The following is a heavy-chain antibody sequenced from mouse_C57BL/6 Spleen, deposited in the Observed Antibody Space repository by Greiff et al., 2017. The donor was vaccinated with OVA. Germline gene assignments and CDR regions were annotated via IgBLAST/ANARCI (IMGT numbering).Heavy chain of an antibody. Sequence: QVQLQQSGAELVRPGASVTLSCKASGYTFTDYEMHWVKQTPVHGLEWIGAIDPETGGTAYNQKFKGKAILTADKSSSPAYMELRSLTSEDSAVYYCTRTEGLRPYYFDYWGQGTTLTVSS. V-gene: IGHV1-15*01. J-gene: IGHJ2*01. CDR3: TRTEGLRPYYFDY. CDR2: IDPETGGT. CDR1: GYTFTDYE. D-gene: IGHD3-2*02.